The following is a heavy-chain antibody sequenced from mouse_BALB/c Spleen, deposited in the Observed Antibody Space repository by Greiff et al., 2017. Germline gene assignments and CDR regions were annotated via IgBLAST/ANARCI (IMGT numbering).Heavy chain of an antibody. D-gene: IGHD2-3*01. CDR3: ARCGDGYLFAY. J-gene: IGHJ3*01. V-gene: IGHV3-2*02. CDR1: GYSITSDYA. Sequence: EVKLQESGPGLVKPSQSLSLTCTVTGYSITSDYAWNWIRQFPGNKLEWMGYISYSGSTSYNPSLKSRISITRDTSKNQFFLQLNSVTTEDTATYYCARCGDGYLFAYWGQGTLVTVSA. CDR2: ISYSGST.